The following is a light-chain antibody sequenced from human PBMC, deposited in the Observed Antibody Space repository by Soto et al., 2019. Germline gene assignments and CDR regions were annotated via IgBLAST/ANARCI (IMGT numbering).Light chain of an antibody. V-gene: IGKV3-11*01. J-gene: IGKJ1*01. CDR2: DAS. CDR3: QQRSNWQT. CDR1: QSVSSY. Sequence: PGERATLSCRASQSVSSYLAWYQQKPGQAPRLLIYDASNRATGIPARFSGSGSGTDFTLTISSLEPEDFAVYYCQQRSNWQTFGQGTKVEIK.